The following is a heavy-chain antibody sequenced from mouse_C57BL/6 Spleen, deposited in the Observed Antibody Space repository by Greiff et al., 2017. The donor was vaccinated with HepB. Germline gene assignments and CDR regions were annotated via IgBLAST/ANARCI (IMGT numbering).Heavy chain of an antibody. CDR1: GFTFSSYG. CDR3: ARPPIYYDYDGFAY. Sequence: EVQRVESGGDLVKPGGSLKLSCAASGFTFSSYGMSWVRQTPDKRLEWVATISSGGSYTSYPDSVKGRFTISRDNATNTLYLQMSSLKSEDTAMYYCARPPIYYDYDGFAYWGQGTLVTVSA. J-gene: IGHJ3*01. D-gene: IGHD2-4*01. V-gene: IGHV5-6*01. CDR2: ISSGGSYT.